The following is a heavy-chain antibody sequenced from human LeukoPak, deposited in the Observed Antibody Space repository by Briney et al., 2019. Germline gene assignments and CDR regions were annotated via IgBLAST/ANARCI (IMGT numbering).Heavy chain of an antibody. CDR1: GFTFDDYA. D-gene: IGHD3-3*01. J-gene: IGHJ3*02. V-gene: IGHV3-9*01. CDR3: AKSQRFLEDAFDI. Sequence: GGSLRLSCAASGFTFDDYAMHWVRQAPGKGLEWVSGISWNSGSIGYADSVKGRFTISRDNAKNSLYLQMNSLRAEDTALYYCAKSQRFLEDAFDIWGQGTMVTVSS. CDR2: ISWNSGSI.